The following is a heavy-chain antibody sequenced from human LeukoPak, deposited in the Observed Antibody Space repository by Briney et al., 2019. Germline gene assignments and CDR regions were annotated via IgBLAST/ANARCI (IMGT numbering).Heavy chain of an antibody. CDR2: IYYTGNT. CDR3: AKSGGYGLIDY. CDR1: GASISGSGYY. V-gene: IGHV4-39*01. Sequence: PSETLSLTCAVSGASISGSGYYLGWIRQPPGKGLEWIGNIYYTGNTYYNASLQSRVTISIDTSKNQFSLRLNSVTAADTAMYYCAKSGGYGLIDYWGQGTLVTVSS. D-gene: IGHD1-26*01. J-gene: IGHJ4*02.